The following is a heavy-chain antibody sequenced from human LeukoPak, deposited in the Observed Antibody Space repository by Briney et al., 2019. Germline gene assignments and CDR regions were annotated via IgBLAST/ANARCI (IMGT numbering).Heavy chain of an antibody. V-gene: IGHV1-18*01. CDR2: ISGYNGNT. D-gene: IGHD2-2*01. Sequence: ASVKVSCKASGYTFTSYGTSWVRQAPGQGPEWMGWISGYNGNTNYAQKFQGRVTMTTDTSTSTAYMEVRGLRSDDTAIYYCARDRSTAAREYWGQGTLVTVSS. J-gene: IGHJ4*02. CDR3: ARDRSTAAREY. CDR1: GYTFTSYG.